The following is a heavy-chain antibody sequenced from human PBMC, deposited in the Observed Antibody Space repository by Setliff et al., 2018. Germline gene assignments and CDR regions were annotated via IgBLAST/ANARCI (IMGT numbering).Heavy chain of an antibody. J-gene: IGHJ4*02. Sequence: ASVKVSCKASGGTFSSYAISWVRQAPGQRLEWMGWINAGNGNTKYSQEFQDRVTITRDTSASIAFMELSSLRSEDMAVYYCARSGGSNWQTKLDYWGQGTLVTVSS. V-gene: IGHV1-3*03. CDR3: ARSGGSNWQTKLDY. CDR1: GGTFSSYA. D-gene: IGHD2-15*01. CDR2: INAGNGNT.